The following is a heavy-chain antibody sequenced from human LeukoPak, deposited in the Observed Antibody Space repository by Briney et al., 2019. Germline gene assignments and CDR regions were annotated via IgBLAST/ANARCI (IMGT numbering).Heavy chain of an antibody. V-gene: IGHV3-30*18. D-gene: IGHD2-15*01. Sequence: AGRSLRLSCAASGFTFSSYGMHWVRQAPGKGLEWVAVISYDGSNKCYADSVKGRFTISRDNSKNTLYLQMNSLRAEDTAVYYCAKNGRAPIYYYYGMDVWGQGTTVTVSS. CDR2: ISYDGSNK. CDR1: GFTFSSYG. J-gene: IGHJ6*02. CDR3: AKNGRAPIYYYYGMDV.